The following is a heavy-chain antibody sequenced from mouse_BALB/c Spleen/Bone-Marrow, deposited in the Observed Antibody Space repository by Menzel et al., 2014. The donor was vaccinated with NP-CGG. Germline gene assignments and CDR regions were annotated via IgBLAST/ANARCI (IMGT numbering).Heavy chain of an antibody. CDR1: GLNIKDTY. CDR3: ASYRYGWYFDV. D-gene: IGHD2-12*01. Sequence: VQLKEPGAELVKLGASVKLSCTASGLNIKDTYMHWVKQRPEQGLEWIGRIDPANGNTKYDPKFQGKATITADTSSNTAHLQLNSLTSEDTAVYYCASYRYGWYFDVWGAGTTVTVSS. J-gene: IGHJ1*01. CDR2: IDPANGNT. V-gene: IGHV14-3*02.